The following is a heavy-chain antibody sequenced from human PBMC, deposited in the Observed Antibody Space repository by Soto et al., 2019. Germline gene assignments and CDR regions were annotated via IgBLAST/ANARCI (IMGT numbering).Heavy chain of an antibody. D-gene: IGHD2-2*01. CDR1: GGTFSSYA. Sequence: GASVKVSCKASGGTFSSYAISWVRQAPGQGLEWMGGIIPIFGTANYAQKFQGRVTITADESTSTAYMELSSLRSEDTAVYYCARAGKPRGTSTDYWGQGTLVTVSS. J-gene: IGHJ4*02. CDR2: IIPIFGTA. V-gene: IGHV1-69*13. CDR3: ARAGKPRGTSTDY.